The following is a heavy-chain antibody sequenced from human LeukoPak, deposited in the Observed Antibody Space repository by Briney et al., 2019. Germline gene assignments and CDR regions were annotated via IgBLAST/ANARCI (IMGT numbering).Heavy chain of an antibody. CDR2: IIPILGIA. V-gene: IGHV1-69*04. J-gene: IGHJ5*02. Sequence: GASVKVSCKASGGTFSSYAISWVRQAPGQGLEWMGRIIPILGIANYAQKFQGRVTITADKSTSTAYMELSSLRPEDTAVYYCAREDLYDSSGYFWFDPWGQGTLVTVSS. CDR3: AREDLYDSSGYFWFDP. CDR1: GGTFSSYA. D-gene: IGHD3-22*01.